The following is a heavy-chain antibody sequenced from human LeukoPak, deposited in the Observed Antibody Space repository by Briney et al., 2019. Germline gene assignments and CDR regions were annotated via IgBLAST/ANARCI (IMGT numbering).Heavy chain of an antibody. CDR1: GFTFRTSG. Sequence: GGSLRLSCAASGFTFRTSGMNWVRQATGKGLEGVSYISSSGTTISYAQSVKGRFTITRDNAQNSLTLHMNTLRADDTAVYYCATTIGSSWYVLDYCGQGTPVTVSS. CDR2: ISSSGTTI. D-gene: IGHD6-13*01. J-gene: IGHJ4*02. CDR3: ATTIGSSWYVLDY. V-gene: IGHV3-48*01.